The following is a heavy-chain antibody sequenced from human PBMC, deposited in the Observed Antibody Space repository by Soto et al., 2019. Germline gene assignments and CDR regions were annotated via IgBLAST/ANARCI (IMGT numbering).Heavy chain of an antibody. CDR2: VYYRGNA. Sequence: QLQLQESGPGLVKPSETLSLTCSVSDDSINSDKYYWGWIRQPPGKGLEWIGSVYYRGNAYYNPYLQTRVTISRDKSKSRFSLKLNSVTAADSAVYFCARLEGLATISYYFDFWGPGALVTVSS. D-gene: IGHD5-12*01. CDR3: ARLEGLATISYYFDF. CDR1: DDSINSDKYY. J-gene: IGHJ4*02. V-gene: IGHV4-39*01.